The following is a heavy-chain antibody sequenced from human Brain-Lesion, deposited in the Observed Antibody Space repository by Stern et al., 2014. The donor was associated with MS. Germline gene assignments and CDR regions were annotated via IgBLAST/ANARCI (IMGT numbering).Heavy chain of an antibody. CDR1: GSTFGNYW. J-gene: IGHJ6*02. V-gene: IGHV3-7*01. CDR2: LNTDGTGK. D-gene: IGHD3-3*01. Sequence: EVQLVQSGGGLVQPGGSLTISCTAAGSTFGNYWMTWVRQAPGKGLEWVANLNTDGTGKKYVDSVKGRFNISRDNARKSLYLQINSLRVEDTALYYCARVYNTIYGIVTQRGSGMDVWGQGTTVIVSS. CDR3: ARVYNTIYGIVTQRGSGMDV.